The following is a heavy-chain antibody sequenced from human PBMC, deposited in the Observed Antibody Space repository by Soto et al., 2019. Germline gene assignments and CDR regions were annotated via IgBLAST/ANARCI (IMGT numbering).Heavy chain of an antibody. CDR3: AKDHLTTTVTTVGY. J-gene: IGHJ4*02. CDR1: GFTFSNYG. CDR2: ISYHGSDK. V-gene: IGHV3-30*18. D-gene: IGHD4-17*01. Sequence: QVQLVESGGGVVQPGRSLSLSCAASGFTFSNYGMHWVRQAPGKGLEWVAVISYHGSDKYYADSVKGRFTISRDNSKNTLYLQMASLRAEDTAVYYCAKDHLTTTVTTVGYWGQGTLVTVSS.